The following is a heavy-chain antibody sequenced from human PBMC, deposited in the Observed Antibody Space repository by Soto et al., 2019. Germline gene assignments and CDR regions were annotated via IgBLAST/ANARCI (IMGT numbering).Heavy chain of an antibody. Sequence: SELLSLTCAVYDGYISCYYWSWIRQPPGKGLEWIGEINHSGSTYYNPSLKSRVTISVDTSKNQFSLKLSSVTAADTAVYYCVRSGHTFGGVMWGLGTLVTVSS. J-gene: IGHJ4*02. CDR1: DGYISCYY. D-gene: IGHD3-16*01. CDR3: VRSGHTFGGVM. CDR2: INHSGST. V-gene: IGHV4-34*01.